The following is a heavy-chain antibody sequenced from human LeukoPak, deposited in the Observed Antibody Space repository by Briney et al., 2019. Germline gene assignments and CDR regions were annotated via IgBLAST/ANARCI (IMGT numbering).Heavy chain of an antibody. CDR3: ARFRSGWSAIDY. D-gene: IGHD6-19*01. V-gene: IGHV4-59*08. CDR1: GGSISSYY. CDR2: IYYSGST. J-gene: IGHJ4*02. Sequence: SETLSLTCTVSGGSISSYYWSWIRQPPGKGLEWIGYIYYSGSTNYNPSLKSRVTISVDTSKNQFSLNLSSVTAADTAVYYCARFRSGWSAIDYWGQGTLVTVSS.